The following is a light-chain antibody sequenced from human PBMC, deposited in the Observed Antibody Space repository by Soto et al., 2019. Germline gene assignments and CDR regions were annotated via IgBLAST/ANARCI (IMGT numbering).Light chain of an antibody. CDR3: QSYDNSLTGFYV. Sequence: QSVLTQPPSVSGAPGQWVTISCTGSNSNIGAGYDVHWYRQLPGTAPKLLIYGTTKRPSGVPDRFSGSKSASSASLAITGLQTEDEADYYCQSYDNSLTGFYVFGTGTKLTVL. CDR2: GTT. V-gene: IGLV1-40*01. CDR1: NSNIGAGYD. J-gene: IGLJ1*01.